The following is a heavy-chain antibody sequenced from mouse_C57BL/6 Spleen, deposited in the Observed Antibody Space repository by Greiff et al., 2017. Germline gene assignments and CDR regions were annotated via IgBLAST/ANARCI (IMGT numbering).Heavy chain of an antibody. J-gene: IGHJ2*01. CDR3: ARGELLHYFDY. Sequence: QVQLKQPGAELVKPGASVKLSCKASGYTFTSYWMHWVKQRPGQGLEWIGMIHPNSGSTNYNEKFKGKATFTADTSSNTAYMQLSSLTTEDSAIYYCARGELLHYFDYWGQGTTLTVSS. V-gene: IGHV1-64*01. D-gene: IGHD1-1*01. CDR2: IHPNSGST. CDR1: GYTFTSYW.